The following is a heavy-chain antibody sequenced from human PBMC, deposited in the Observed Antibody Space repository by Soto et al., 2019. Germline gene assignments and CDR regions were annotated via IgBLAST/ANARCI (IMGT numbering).Heavy chain of an antibody. CDR2: IYYRGST. D-gene: IGHD4-17*01. V-gene: IGHV4-61*01. CDR1: GDSVSSGTYY. CDR3: ARGLDYVGFDY. Sequence: SATLSLTCIVSGDSVSSGTYYWSWIRQPPGKGLELIGYIYYRGSTNYNPSLKSRVTISIDTSRNQFSLKVNSVTAADTAVYYCARGLDYVGFDYWGQGALVTVSS. J-gene: IGHJ4*02.